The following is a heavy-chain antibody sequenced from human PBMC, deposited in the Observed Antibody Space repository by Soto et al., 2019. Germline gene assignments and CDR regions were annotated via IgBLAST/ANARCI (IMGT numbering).Heavy chain of an antibody. D-gene: IGHD2-15*01. Sequence: YGPTLVNPTQTLTLTCTFSGFSLSTSGMCVSWIRQPPGKALELLARIDWDDDKYYSTSLKTRLTISKDTSKNQVVLTMTNMDPVDTATYHCPRTRKPGYRSGASCYCGYSRLASNLFDYWGQATLVTVS. CDR2: IDWDDDK. CDR3: PRTRKPGYRSGASCYCGYSRLASNLFDY. V-gene: IGHV2-70*11. J-gene: IGHJ4*02. CDR1: GFSLSTSGMC.